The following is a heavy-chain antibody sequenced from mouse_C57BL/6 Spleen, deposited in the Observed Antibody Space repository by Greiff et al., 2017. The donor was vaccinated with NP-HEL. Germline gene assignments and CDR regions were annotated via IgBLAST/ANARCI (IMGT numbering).Heavy chain of an antibody. CDR3: ARSYYYGSSYDWYFDV. CDR2: IYPGDGDT. J-gene: IGHJ1*03. CDR1: GYAFSSYW. D-gene: IGHD1-1*01. Sequence: VQLKESGAELVKPGASVKISCKASGYAFSSYWMNWVKQRPGKGLEWIGQIYPGDGDTNYNGKFKGKATLTADKSSSTAYMQLSSLTSEDSAVYFCARSYYYGSSYDWYFDVWGTGTTVTVSS. V-gene: IGHV1-80*01.